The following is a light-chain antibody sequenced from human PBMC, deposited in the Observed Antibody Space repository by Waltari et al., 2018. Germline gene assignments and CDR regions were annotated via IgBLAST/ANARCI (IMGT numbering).Light chain of an antibody. J-gene: IGKJ3*01. CDR1: QSVFDCSLNKNF. CDR2: WAS. V-gene: IGKV4-1*01. CDR3: QQYYNTPPT. Sequence: IVMPQSPASLGVSLGERATINCTSPQSVFDCSLNKNFLAWYQHRPGQAPKLLLYWASARESGVPDRFSGSGSATDFTLTISRLQAEDVAVYYCQQYYNTPPTFGPGTKVDIK.